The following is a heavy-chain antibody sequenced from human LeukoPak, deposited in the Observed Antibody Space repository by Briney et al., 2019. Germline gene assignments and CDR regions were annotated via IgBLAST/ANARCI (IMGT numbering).Heavy chain of an antibody. D-gene: IGHD2/OR15-2a*01. CDR2: IYGNGYSI. V-gene: IGHV3-23*05. CDR1: GFTFDNYA. CDR3: ARGHDAPEGAPFFYHYMDV. J-gene: IGHJ6*03. Sequence: PGGSLRLSCVTSGFTFDNYAMTWVRQAPGKGLEWVSSIYGNGYSIYYADSVRGRFTLSRDNSRNTLYLEMKNLRAEDTAVYYCARGHDAPEGAPFFYHYMDVWGKGATVSVS.